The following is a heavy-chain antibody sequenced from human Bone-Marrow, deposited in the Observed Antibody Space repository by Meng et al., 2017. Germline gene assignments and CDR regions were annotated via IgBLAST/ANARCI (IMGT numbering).Heavy chain of an antibody. J-gene: IGHJ4*02. D-gene: IGHD4-11*01. CDR3: ARGPTTMAHDFDY. CDR2: INHSGST. V-gene: IGHV4-34*01. CDR1: GGSFSDYY. Sequence: SETLSLTSVVSGGSFSDYYWSWILQPPGKGLEWIGEINHSGSTNYNPSLESRATISVDTSQNNLSLKLSSVTAADSAVYYCARGPTTMAHDFDYWGQGTLVTVSS.